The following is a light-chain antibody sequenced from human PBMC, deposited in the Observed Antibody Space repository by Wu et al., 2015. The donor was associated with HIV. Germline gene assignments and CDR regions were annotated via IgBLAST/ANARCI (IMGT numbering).Light chain of an antibody. Sequence: EIQMTQSPSSLSASVGDRVTITCRASQGITNYLAWYQQKPGKVPKVLIYAASTLQSGAPSRFSGSGSGTDFTLTISSLQPEDVATYYCQKYNGAPQWMFGQGTKVEIK. CDR3: QKYNGAPQWM. CDR2: AAS. J-gene: IGKJ1*01. V-gene: IGKV1-27*01. CDR1: QGITNY.